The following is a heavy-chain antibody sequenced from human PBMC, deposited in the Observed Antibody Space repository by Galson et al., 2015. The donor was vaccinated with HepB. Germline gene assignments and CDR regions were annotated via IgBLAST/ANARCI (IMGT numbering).Heavy chain of an antibody. CDR2: ISSSSSYT. CDR3: ARAVQRLKPSKEVREVDY. D-gene: IGHD1-1*01. V-gene: IGHV3-11*06. CDR1: GFTLSDYY. J-gene: IGHJ4*02. Sequence: SLRLSCAASGFTLSDYYMSWIRQAPGKGLEWVSYISSSSSYTNYADSVKGRFTISRDNAKNSLYLRMNSLRAEDTAVYYCARAVQRLKPSKEVREVDYWGQGTLVTVSS.